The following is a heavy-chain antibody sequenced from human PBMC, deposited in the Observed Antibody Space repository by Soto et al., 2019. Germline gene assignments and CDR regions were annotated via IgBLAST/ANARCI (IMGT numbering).Heavy chain of an antibody. J-gene: IGHJ4*02. CDR1: GLDFCVYP. V-gene: IGHV3-48*04. CDR2: IGARGFPI. Sequence: GGSLRLSCAASGLDFCVYPMNWVRQAPGKGLEWVSYIGARGFPIYYADSVRGRFAMSRDNANNSVFLQMDSLRAEDTAQYFCATEPFDYWGRGALVTVSS. CDR3: ATEPFDY.